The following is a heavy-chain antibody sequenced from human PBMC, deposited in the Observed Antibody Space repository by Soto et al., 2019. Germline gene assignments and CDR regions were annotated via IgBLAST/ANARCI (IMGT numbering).Heavy chain of an antibody. Sequence: ETLSLTCEVSGGSLTGYYWIWDRQTPGKGLEWIGEINDSGTTYYNPSFKSRLTISINTAKRQISLRLTSVTAADTGVYYCQGGDFWGQGTRVTVSS. D-gene: IGHD3-16*01. CDR2: INDSGTT. J-gene: IGHJ4*02. CDR3: QGGDF. CDR1: GGSLTGYY. V-gene: IGHV4-34*01.